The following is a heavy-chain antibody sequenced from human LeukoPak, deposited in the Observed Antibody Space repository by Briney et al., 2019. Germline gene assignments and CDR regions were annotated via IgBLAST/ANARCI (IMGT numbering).Heavy chain of an antibody. J-gene: IGHJ4*02. CDR1: GGSITSYY. V-gene: IGHV4-4*07. D-gene: IGHD5-18*01. CDR2: IYTSGST. CDR3: ARGMWIQPFDY. Sequence: SETLSLTCTVSGGSITSYYWSWIRQPAGKGLEWIGRIYTSGSTNYNPSLKSRVTMSVDTSKNQFSLKLSSVTAADTVLYYCARGMWIQPFDYCGQGYLVTVSS.